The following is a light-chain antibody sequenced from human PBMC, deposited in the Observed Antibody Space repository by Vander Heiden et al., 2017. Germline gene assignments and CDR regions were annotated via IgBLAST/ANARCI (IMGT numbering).Light chain of an antibody. V-gene: IGKV1-5*03. J-gene: IGKJ1*01. CDR3: QQDNSYTRT. CDR2: KSS. CDR1: QSISSW. Sequence: DIKMTQSPSTLSASVGARVTITCRASQSISSWLAWYQQKPGNAPKLLIYKSSSLESGVPSRFSGSGSGTEFTLTISSLQPDDFATYYCQQDNSYTRTFGQGTKVEIK.